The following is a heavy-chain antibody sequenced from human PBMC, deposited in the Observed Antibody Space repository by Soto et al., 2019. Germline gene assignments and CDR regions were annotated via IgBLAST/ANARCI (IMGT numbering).Heavy chain of an antibody. D-gene: IGHD3-3*01. J-gene: IGHJ4*02. CDR1: GGTFSSYA. CDR2: IIPIFGTA. V-gene: IGHV1-69*13. CDR3: AREGLYYDFWSGPFDY. Sequence: SVKVSCKASGGTFSSYAISWVRQAPGQGLEWMGGIIPIFGTANYAQKFQGRVTITADESTSTAYMELSSLRSEDTAVYYCAREGLYYDFWSGPFDYWGQGTLVTVSS.